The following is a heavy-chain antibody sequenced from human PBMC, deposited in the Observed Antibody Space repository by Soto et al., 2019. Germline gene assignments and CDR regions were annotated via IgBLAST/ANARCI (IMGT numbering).Heavy chain of an antibody. CDR2: IWYDGSNK. Sequence: QVQLVESGGGVVQPGRSLRLSCAASGFTFSSYGMHWVRQAPGKGLEWVAVIWYDGSNKYYADSVKGRFTISRDNSKNTRYLQMTSLRAEDTAVYYCARDYHRDSSGYYPHDDAFDIWGQGTMVTVSS. V-gene: IGHV3-33*01. CDR1: GFTFSSYG. D-gene: IGHD3-22*01. CDR3: ARDYHRDSSGYYPHDDAFDI. J-gene: IGHJ3*02.